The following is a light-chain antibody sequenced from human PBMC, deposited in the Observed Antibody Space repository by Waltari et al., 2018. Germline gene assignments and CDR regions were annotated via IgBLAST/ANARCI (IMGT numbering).Light chain of an antibody. V-gene: IGLV2-11*01. CDR2: DVS. CDR1: SSYVGGYNY. Sequence: QSALTQPRSVSGSPGQSVPISCTGTSSYVGGYNYVSWYQQHPGKAPKLMIYDVSKRPSGVPDRFSGSKSGNTASLTISGLQAEDEADYYCCSYAGSYTFDVVFGGGTKLTVL. J-gene: IGLJ2*01. CDR3: CSYAGSYTFDVV.